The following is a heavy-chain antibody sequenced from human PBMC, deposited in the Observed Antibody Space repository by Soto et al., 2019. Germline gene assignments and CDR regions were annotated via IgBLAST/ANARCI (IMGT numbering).Heavy chain of an antibody. D-gene: IGHD3-10*01. V-gene: IGHV1-18*01. CDR2: ISAYNGNT. Sequence: ASVKVSCKASGYTFTAYGLSWVRQAPGQGLEWMGWISAYNGNTNYAQNLQGRVTLTTDTSTSTAYMELRGLRSDDTAVYYCAREVSYGSGCLPWYWGQGTLVTVSS. CDR1: GYTFTAYG. CDR3: AREVSYGSGCLPWY. J-gene: IGHJ4*02.